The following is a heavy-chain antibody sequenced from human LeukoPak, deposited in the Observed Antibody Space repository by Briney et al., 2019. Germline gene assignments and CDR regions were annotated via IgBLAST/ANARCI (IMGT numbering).Heavy chain of an antibody. J-gene: IGHJ6*02. CDR2: INDHGSST. Sequence: PGGSLRLSCAASGFTLSSYWMHWVRQGPEKGLVWVSRINDHGSSTDYADSVKGRLTISRDNSKNTLYLQMISLRAEDTAIYYCAKSGGLSGSGRLGVDVWGQGTTVTVSS. CDR3: AKSGGLSGSGRLGVDV. V-gene: IGHV3-74*01. CDR1: GFTLSSYW. D-gene: IGHD3-10*01.